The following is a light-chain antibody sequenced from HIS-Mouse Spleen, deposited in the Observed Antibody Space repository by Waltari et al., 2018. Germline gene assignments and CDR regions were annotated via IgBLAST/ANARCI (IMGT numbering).Light chain of an antibody. CDR2: AAS. CDR3: QKYNSAPCF. V-gene: IGKV1-27*01. J-gene: IGKJ5*01. Sequence: DIQMTQSPSSLSASVGDRVTITCRASHGISNYLSWYQQKPGKVPKLLIYAASTLQSGVPSRFSGSGSGTDFTLTISSLQPEDVATYYCQKYNSAPCFFGQGTRLEIK. CDR1: HGISNY.